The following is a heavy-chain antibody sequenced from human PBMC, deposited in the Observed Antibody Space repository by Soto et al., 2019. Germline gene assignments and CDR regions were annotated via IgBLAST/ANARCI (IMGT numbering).Heavy chain of an antibody. Sequence: PGESLKISCKVSGYRFTNYLISWLRQMPGKGLEWMGRIDASDSHTNYSPSFQGHVTISADKSISTAYLQWSSLKASDTAMYYCARHDALKDWSPTRDRFESWGQGTRVTVSS. V-gene: IGHV5-10-1*01. CDR2: IDASDSHT. J-gene: IGHJ5*01. CDR3: ARHDALKDWSPTRDRFES. D-gene: IGHD1-1*01. CDR1: GYRFTNYL.